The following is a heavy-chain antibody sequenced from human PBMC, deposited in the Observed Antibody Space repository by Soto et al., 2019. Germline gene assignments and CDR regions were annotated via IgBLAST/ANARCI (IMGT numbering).Heavy chain of an antibody. Sequence: SETLSLTCTVSGGSISSYYWGWIRQPPGKGLEWIGYIYYSGSTNYNPSLKSRVTISVDTSKNQFSLKLSSVTAADTAVYYCARTQAKYCSSTSCSLDYCCQGPLVTVSS. D-gene: IGHD2-2*01. J-gene: IGHJ4*02. CDR3: ARTQAKYCSSTSCSLDY. V-gene: IGHV4-59*01. CDR2: IYYSGST. CDR1: GGSISSYY.